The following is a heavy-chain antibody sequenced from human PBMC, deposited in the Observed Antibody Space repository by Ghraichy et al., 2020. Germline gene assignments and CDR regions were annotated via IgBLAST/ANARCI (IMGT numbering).Heavy chain of an antibody. V-gene: IGHV1-69*13. D-gene: IGHD3-22*01. CDR2: IIPIFGTA. CDR1: GGTFSSYA. Sequence: SVKVSCKASGGTFSSYAISWVRQAPGQGLEWMGGIIPIFGTANYAQKFQGRVTITADESTSTAYMELSSLRSEDTAVYYCAAWYYYDSTRPGFQHWGQGTLVTVSS. CDR3: AAWYYYDSTRPGFQH. J-gene: IGHJ1*01.